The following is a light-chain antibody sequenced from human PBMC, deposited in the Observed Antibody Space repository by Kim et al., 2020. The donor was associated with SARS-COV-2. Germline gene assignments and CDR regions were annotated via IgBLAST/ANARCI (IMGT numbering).Light chain of an antibody. CDR2: GAS. CDR3: QQYGSSPPLT. V-gene: IGKV3-20*01. CDR1: QSVSSSY. Sequence: PGERAPPSCRASQSVSSSYLAWYQQKPGQAPRLLIYGASSRATGIPDRFSGSGSGTDFTLTISRLEPEDFAVYYCQQYGSSPPLTFGGGTKVEIK. J-gene: IGKJ4*01.